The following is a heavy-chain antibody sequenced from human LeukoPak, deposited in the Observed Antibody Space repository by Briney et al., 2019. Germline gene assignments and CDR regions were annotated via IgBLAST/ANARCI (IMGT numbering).Heavy chain of an antibody. Sequence: SETLSLTCAVYGGSFSGYYWSWIRQPPGKGLEWIGEINHSGSTNYNPSLKSRVTISVDTSKNQFSLKLSSVTAADTAGYYCARAGYDFWSGYSRGYFDYWGQGTLVTVSS. J-gene: IGHJ4*02. CDR1: GGSFSGYY. D-gene: IGHD3-3*01. CDR2: INHSGST. V-gene: IGHV4-34*01. CDR3: ARAGYDFWSGYSRGYFDY.